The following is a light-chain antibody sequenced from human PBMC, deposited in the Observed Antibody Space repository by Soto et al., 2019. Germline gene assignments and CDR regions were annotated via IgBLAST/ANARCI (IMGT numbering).Light chain of an antibody. CDR1: SSNIGSNY. J-gene: IGLJ2*01. V-gene: IGLV1-47*01. CDR3: AAWDDSLSGL. CDR2: KNN. Sequence: QSVLTQPPSASGTPGQRVTISCSGSSSNIGSNYVYWYQQPPGTAPKLLISKNNQRPSGVPDRFSGSKSGTSASLAISGLRSEDEAEYYCAAWDDSLSGLFGGGTKLTVL.